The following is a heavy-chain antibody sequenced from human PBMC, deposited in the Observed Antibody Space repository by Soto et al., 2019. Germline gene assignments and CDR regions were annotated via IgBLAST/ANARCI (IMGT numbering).Heavy chain of an antibody. CDR1: GGFVSSGSYY. CDR2: MSHSGGT. CDR3: ARVERGTATTVVDAFDI. V-gene: IGHV4-34*01. J-gene: IGHJ3*02. D-gene: IGHD1-1*01. Sequence: QVQLQQWGAGLLKPSETLSLTCAVYGGFVSSGSYYWSWIRQPPGKGLEGIGEMSHSGGTHFNPSLKTRVTISVDTSKDQFSLKMSSVTAADAAQYYCARVERGTATTVVDAFDIWGPGTMVTVSS.